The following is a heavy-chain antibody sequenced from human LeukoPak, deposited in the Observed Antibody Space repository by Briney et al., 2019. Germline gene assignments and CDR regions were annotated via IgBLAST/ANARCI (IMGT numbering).Heavy chain of an antibody. CDR2: ISSSSSYI. V-gene: IGHV3-21*01. CDR1: GFTFSSYS. J-gene: IGHJ4*02. Sequence: GSLRLSCAASGFTFSSYSMNWVRQAPGKGLEWVSSISSSSSYIYYADSVKGRFTISRDNAKNSLYLQMNSLRAEDTAVYYCAKGLSYYYDSSGYSPFDYWGQGTLVTVSS. D-gene: IGHD3-22*01. CDR3: AKGLSYYYDSSGYSPFDY.